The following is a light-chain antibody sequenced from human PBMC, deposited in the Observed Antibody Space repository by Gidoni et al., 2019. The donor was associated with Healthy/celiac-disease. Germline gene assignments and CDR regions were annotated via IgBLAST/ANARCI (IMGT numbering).Light chain of an antibody. CDR1: QDISNY. Sequence: DIQMTQSPSSLSASVGDRVTITCQASQDISNYLNWYQQKPGKAPKLLIYDASNLETGVPSRFSGIGSGTDFTFTISSLQPEDIATYYCQQYDNPPTFGGGTKVEIK. V-gene: IGKV1-33*01. J-gene: IGKJ4*01. CDR2: DAS. CDR3: QQYDNPPT.